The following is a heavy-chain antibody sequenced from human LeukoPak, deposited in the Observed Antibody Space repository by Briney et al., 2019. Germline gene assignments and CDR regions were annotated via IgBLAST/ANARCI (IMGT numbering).Heavy chain of an antibody. Sequence: GGSLRLSCTASGFTFGDYAMSWVRQAQGKGLEWVGFIRSKAYGGTTEYAASVKGRFTISRDDSKSIAYLQMNSLKTEDTAVYYCTRGMGVYWGQGTLVTVSS. V-gene: IGHV3-49*04. CDR2: IRSKAYGGTT. CDR1: GFTFGDYA. J-gene: IGHJ4*02. D-gene: IGHD3-16*01. CDR3: TRGMGVY.